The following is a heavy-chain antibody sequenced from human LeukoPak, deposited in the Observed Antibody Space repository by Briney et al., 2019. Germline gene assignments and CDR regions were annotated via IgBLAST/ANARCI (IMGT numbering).Heavy chain of an antibody. CDR1: GGSFSGYY. J-gene: IGHJ4*02. CDR3: ARESPFDY. CDR2: INHSGST. V-gene: IGHV4-34*01. Sequence: PSETLSLTCAVYGGSFSGYYWSWIRQPPGKGLEWIGEINHSGSTNYNPSLKSRATISVDTSKNQFSLKLSSVTAADTAVYYCARESPFDYWGQGTLVTVSS.